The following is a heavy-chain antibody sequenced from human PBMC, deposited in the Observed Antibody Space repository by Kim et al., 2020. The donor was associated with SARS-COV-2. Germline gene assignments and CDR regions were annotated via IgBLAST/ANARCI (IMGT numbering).Heavy chain of an antibody. CDR3: ARSGGAARYYYYMDV. J-gene: IGHJ6*03. D-gene: IGHD6-6*01. Sequence: SETLSLTCTVSGGSISSYYWSWIRQPPGKGLEWIGYIYYSGSTNYNPSLKSRVTISVDTSKNQFSLKLSSVTAADTAVYYCARSGGAARYYYYMDVWGKGTTVTVSS. CDR1: GGSISSYY. CDR2: IYYSGST. V-gene: IGHV4-59*08.